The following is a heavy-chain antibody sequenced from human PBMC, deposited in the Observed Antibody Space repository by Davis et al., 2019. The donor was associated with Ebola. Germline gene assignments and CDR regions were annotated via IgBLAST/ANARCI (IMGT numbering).Heavy chain of an antibody. J-gene: IGHJ4*02. CDR1: GFTFGDYA. V-gene: IGHV3-49*04. Sequence: GESLKISCTASGFTFGDYAMTWVRQAPGKGLEWVGLIRSKAYRGTTEYAASVKGRFTISRDDSKSIAYLQMNSLKTEDTAVYYCTRDYGGNSDYWGQGTLVTVSS. CDR2: IRSKAYRGTT. CDR3: TRDYGGNSDY. D-gene: IGHD4-23*01.